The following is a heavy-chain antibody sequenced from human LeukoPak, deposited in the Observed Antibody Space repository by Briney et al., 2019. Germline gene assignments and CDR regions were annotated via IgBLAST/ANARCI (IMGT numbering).Heavy chain of an antibody. CDR1: GFTFSDYY. CDR3: ARHDYGDYVYAFDI. J-gene: IGHJ3*02. V-gene: IGHV3-11*01. D-gene: IGHD4-17*01. Sequence: GGSLRLSCAASGFTFSDYYMSWIRQAPGKGLEWVSYISSSGSTIYYADSVKGRFTISRDNAKNSLYLQMNSLRAEDTAVYYCARHDYGDYVYAFDIWGQGTMVTVSS. CDR2: ISSSGSTI.